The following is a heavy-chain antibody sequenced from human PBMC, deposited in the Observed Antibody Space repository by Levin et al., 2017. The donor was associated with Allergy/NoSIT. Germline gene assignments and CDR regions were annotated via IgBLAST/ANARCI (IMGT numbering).Heavy chain of an antibody. Sequence: AASVKVSCKASGYTFTSYGISWVRQAPGQGLEWMGWISAYNGNTNYAQKLQGRVTMTTDTSTSTAYMELRSLRSDDTAVYYCARGAPFRDFWSGYYTSDAFDIWGQGTMVTVSS. CDR1: GYTFTSYG. J-gene: IGHJ3*02. CDR2: ISAYNGNT. D-gene: IGHD3-3*01. V-gene: IGHV1-18*01. CDR3: ARGAPFRDFWSGYYTSDAFDI.